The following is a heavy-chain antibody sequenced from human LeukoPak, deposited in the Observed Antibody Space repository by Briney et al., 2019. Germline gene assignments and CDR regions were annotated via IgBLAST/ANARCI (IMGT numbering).Heavy chain of an antibody. J-gene: IGHJ6*03. V-gene: IGHV4-61*02. D-gene: IGHD6-13*01. CDR3: ARDRVGQQLVGRKYYYYYMDV. CDR2: IYSNGDT. Sequence: SETLSLTCTVSGGSISSGPYYWNWIRQSAGKGLEWIGRIYSNGDTDYHPSLKSRVTISLDTPKNQVSLSLSSVTAADTAVYYCARDRVGQQLVGRKYYYYYMDVWGKGTTVTISS. CDR1: GGSISSGPYY.